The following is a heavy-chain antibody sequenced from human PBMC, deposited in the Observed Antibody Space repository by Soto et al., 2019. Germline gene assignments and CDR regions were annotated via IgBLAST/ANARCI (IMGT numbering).Heavy chain of an antibody. J-gene: IGHJ6*02. D-gene: IGHD2-2*01. CDR2: INPNSGGT. CDR1: GYTFTGYY. CDR3: ARASSRSREYYYYGMDV. Sequence: ASVKVSCKASGYTFTGYYMHWVRQAPGQGLEWMGWINPNSGGTNYAQKFQGWVTMTRDTSTSTAYMELSRLRSDDTAVYYCARASSRSREYYYYGMDVWGQGTTVTVSS. V-gene: IGHV1-2*04.